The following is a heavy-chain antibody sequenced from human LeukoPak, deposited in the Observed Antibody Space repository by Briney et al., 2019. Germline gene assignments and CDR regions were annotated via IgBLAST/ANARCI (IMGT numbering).Heavy chain of an antibody. Sequence: GASVKVSCKASGYTXTGYYMHWVRQAPGQGLEWMGWINPKSGGTNYAQKFQGRVTMTRDTSISTAYMELSRLRSDDTAVYYCARLLWFGESNWFDPWGQGTLVTVSS. D-gene: IGHD3-10*01. CDR1: GYTXTGYY. J-gene: IGHJ5*02. CDR2: INPKSGGT. CDR3: ARLLWFGESNWFDP. V-gene: IGHV1-2*02.